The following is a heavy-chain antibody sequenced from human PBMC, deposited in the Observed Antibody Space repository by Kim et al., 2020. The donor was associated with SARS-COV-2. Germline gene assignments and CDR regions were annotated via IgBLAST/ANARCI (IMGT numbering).Heavy chain of an antibody. D-gene: IGHD6-19*01. Sequence: SETLSLTCTVSGGSISSGSYYWSWIRQPAGKGLEWIGRIYSSGSTNYNPSLKSRXTISIDTSKNQFSLKLSSVTAXDTAVYYCAXXIAVAALDYWGQGXPVTVSS. CDR3: AXXIAVAALDY. CDR1: GGSISSGSYY. V-gene: IGHV4-61*02. J-gene: IGHJ4*02. CDR2: IYSSGST.